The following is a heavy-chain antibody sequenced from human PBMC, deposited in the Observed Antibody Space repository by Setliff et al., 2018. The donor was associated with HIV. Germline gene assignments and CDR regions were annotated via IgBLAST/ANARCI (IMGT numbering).Heavy chain of an antibody. CDR2: IKTKGDGGIT. CDR3: TTSYYDLWNGYYSHQDH. CDR1: GFTFANAW. J-gene: IGHJ4*02. Sequence: GGSLRLSCEASGFTFANAWMNWVRQPPGKGLQWVGRIKTKGDGGITQYATPVRGRFTISRDDSQNTLYLQMRGLKAEDTAIYYCTTSYYDLWNGYYSHQDHWGQGTMVTVSS. V-gene: IGHV3-15*01. D-gene: IGHD3-3*01.